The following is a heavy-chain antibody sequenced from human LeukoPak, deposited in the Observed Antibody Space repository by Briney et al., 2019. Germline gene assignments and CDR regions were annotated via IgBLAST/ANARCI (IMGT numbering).Heavy chain of an antibody. CDR2: ISSSSSYI. V-gene: IGHV3-21*01. Sequence: PGGSLRLSCAASGFTFSSYSMNWVRQAPGKGLEGVSSISSSSSYIYYAYSVKGRFTISRDNAKKSLYLQMNSLRAEDTAVYYCARMLYDILTGYPPDAFDIWGQGTMVTVSS. D-gene: IGHD3-9*01. J-gene: IGHJ3*02. CDR1: GFTFSSYS. CDR3: ARMLYDILTGYPPDAFDI.